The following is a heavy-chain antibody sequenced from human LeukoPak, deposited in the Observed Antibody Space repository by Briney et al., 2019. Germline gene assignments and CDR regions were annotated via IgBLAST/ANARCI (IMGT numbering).Heavy chain of an antibody. CDR2: IYTSEST. V-gene: IGHV4-4*07. Sequence: SETLSLTCTVSGGSISSYYWSWIRQPAGKGLEWSGRIYTSESTNYNPSLKSRVTMSIDTSKNQFSLNLTSVTAADTAVYYCARDCSGGSCYSKFDPWGQGTLVTVSS. J-gene: IGHJ5*02. CDR1: GGSISSYY. CDR3: ARDCSGGSCYSKFDP. D-gene: IGHD2-15*01.